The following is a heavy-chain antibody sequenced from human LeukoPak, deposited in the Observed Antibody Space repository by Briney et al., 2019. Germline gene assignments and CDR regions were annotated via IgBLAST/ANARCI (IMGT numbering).Heavy chain of an antibody. CDR2: INPNSGGT. CDR3: ARGYSSGLWAFDI. D-gene: IGHD6-19*01. J-gene: IGHJ3*02. Sequence: ASVKVSCKASGYTFTGYYMHWVRQAPGHGLEWMGRINPNSGGTNYAQKCQGRVTMTRDTSISTAYMELSRLRSDDTAVYYCARGYSSGLWAFDIWGQGTMVTVSS. CDR1: GYTFTGYY. V-gene: IGHV1-2*06.